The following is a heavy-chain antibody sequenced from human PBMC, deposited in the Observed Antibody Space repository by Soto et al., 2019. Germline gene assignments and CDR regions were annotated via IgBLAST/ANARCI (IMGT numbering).Heavy chain of an antibody. J-gene: IGHJ6*02. CDR1: GGTFSSYA. CDR2: IIPIFGTA. V-gene: IGHV1-69*01. D-gene: IGHD6-6*01. CDR3: ARDPFPGPRPVSYYYGMDV. Sequence: QVQLVQSGAEVKKPGSSVKVSCKASGGTFSSYAISWVRQAPGQGLEWMGGIIPIFGTANYAQKFQGRVTITADESTSTAYMELSSLRSEDTAVYYCARDPFPGPRPVSYYYGMDVWGQGTTVIVSS.